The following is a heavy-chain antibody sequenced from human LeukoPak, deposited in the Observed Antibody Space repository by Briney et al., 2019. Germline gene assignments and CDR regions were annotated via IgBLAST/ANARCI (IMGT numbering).Heavy chain of an antibody. CDR1: GFILTELS. V-gene: IGHV1-24*01. CDR3: ATVTSLRLLTRGSPLDY. CDR2: FDPKNGET. Sequence: ASVKVSCKVSGFILTELSMQWVRQAPGKGPEWMGGFDPKNGETIYTQKFQGRVTMSEDTSTDTAYMELSSLRSEDTAVYYCATVTSLRLLTRGSPLDYWGQGTLVTVSS. D-gene: IGHD1-26*01. J-gene: IGHJ4*02.